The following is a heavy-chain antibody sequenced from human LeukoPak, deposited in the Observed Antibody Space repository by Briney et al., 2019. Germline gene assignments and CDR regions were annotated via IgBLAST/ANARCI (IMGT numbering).Heavy chain of an antibody. J-gene: IGHJ5*02. CDR3: ARAPMTSVTRNWFDP. Sequence: GASVKVSCKVSGYTLTELSMHWVRQAPGKGLEWMGGFDPEDGETIYAQKFQGRVTMTEDTSTDTAYMELSSLRSDDTAVYYCARAPMTSVTRNWFDPWGQGTLVTVSS. V-gene: IGHV1-24*01. CDR1: GYTLTELS. D-gene: IGHD4-11*01. CDR2: FDPEDGET.